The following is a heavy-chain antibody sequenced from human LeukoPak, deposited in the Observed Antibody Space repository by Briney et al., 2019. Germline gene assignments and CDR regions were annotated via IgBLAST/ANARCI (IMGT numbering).Heavy chain of an antibody. CDR1: GYTFTSYD. CDR3: ARDHAALVGATRLNYFDY. V-gene: IGHV1-8*01. D-gene: IGHD1-26*01. J-gene: IGHJ4*02. Sequence: ASVKVSCKASGYTFTSYDINWVRQATGQGLEWMGWMNPNSGNTGYAQKFQGRVTMTRNTSISTAYMELSSLRSEDTAVYYCARDHAALVGATRLNYFDYWGQGTLVTVSS. CDR2: MNPNSGNT.